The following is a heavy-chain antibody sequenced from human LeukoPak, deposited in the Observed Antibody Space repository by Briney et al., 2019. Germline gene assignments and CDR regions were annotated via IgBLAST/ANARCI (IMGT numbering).Heavy chain of an antibody. CDR2: INPNSGDT. Sequence: GASVKVSCKASGYTFTACYVHWVRQAPGQGLEWMGWINPNSGDTNYAQKLQGRVTMTTDTSTSTAYMELRSLRSDDTAVYYCARYPLSYSSNWHYYFDYWGQGTLLTVSS. J-gene: IGHJ4*02. V-gene: IGHV1-2*02. CDR1: GYTFTACY. CDR3: ARYPLSYSSNWHYYFDY. D-gene: IGHD6-13*01.